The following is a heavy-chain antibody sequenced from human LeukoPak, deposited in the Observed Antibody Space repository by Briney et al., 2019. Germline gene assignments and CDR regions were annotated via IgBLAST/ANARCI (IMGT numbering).Heavy chain of an antibody. V-gene: IGHV3-30*02. CDR3: AKAGTYCSSTSCSFDY. CDR1: GFTFSSYG. Sequence: PGGSLRLSCAASGFTFSSYGMHWVRQAPGKGLEWVAFIRYDGSNKYYADSVKGRFTISRDNSKNTLYLQMNSLRAEDTAAYYCAKAGTYCSSTSCSFDYWGQGTLVTVSS. D-gene: IGHD2-2*01. CDR2: IRYDGSNK. J-gene: IGHJ4*02.